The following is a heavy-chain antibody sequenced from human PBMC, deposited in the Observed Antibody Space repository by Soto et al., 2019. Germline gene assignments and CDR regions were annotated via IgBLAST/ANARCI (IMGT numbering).Heavy chain of an antibody. D-gene: IGHD3-3*02. V-gene: IGHV4-39*01. CDR1: GCSISSSSYY. J-gene: IGHJ5*02. CDR2: IYYSGRT. CDR3: ASPKIAFYNWFDP. Sequence: PSETLSLTCTVSGCSISSSSYYWGWIRQPPGKGLEWIGSIYYSGRTYYNTSLKKRVTISVDTSKNQFSLKLSSVTAADTAVYYCASPKIAFYNWFDPWGQGTLVTVS.